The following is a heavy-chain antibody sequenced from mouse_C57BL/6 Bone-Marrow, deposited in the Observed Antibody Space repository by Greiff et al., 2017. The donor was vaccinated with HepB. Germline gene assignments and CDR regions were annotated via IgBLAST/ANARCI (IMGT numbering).Heavy chain of an antibody. Sequence: QVQLQQPGAELVMPGASVKLSCKASGYTFTSYWMHWVKQRPGQGLEWIGEIDPSDSYTNYNQKFKGKSTLTVDKSSSTAYMQLSSLTSEDAAVYYCATLWLRNYWGPGTTLTVSS. D-gene: IGHD2-2*01. CDR1: GYTFTSYW. V-gene: IGHV1-69*01. J-gene: IGHJ2*01. CDR2: IDPSDSYT. CDR3: ATLWLRNY.